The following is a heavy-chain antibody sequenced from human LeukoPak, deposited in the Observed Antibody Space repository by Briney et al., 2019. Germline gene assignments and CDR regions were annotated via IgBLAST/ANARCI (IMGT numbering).Heavy chain of an antibody. D-gene: IGHD3-3*01. CDR3: ARADHPTIFGLDY. CDR1: GFTFNVYG. J-gene: IGHJ4*02. Sequence: GGSLRLSCAASGFTFNVYGMHWVRQAPGKGLEWVSYISSSSSTIYYADSVKGRFTISRDNAKNSLYLQMNSLRAEDTAVYYCARADHPTIFGLDYWGQGTLVTVSS. CDR2: ISSSSSTI. V-gene: IGHV3-48*01.